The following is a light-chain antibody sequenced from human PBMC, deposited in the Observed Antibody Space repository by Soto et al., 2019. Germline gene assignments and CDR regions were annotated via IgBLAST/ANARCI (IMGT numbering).Light chain of an antibody. J-gene: IGKJ1*01. V-gene: IGKV1-5*03. Sequence: DIQMTQSPSTLSASVGDRVTITCRASQSISRCLGWYQQKPGKAPKLLIYKASSLESGVPSRFSGSGFGTEFTLPLSSLQPADFAIYCCQKSNSYAWTFGQGTKVKIK. CDR2: KAS. CDR3: QKSNSYAWT. CDR1: QSISRC.